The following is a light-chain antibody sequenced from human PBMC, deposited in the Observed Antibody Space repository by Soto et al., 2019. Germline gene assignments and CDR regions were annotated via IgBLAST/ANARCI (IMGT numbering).Light chain of an antibody. CDR2: GAS. CDR3: QQYGSSRGT. Sequence: EIVLTQSPGTLSLSPGERATLSCRASQSVSSSYLAWYQQKPGQAPRLLIYGASSRATGIPDRFSGSGSGTDFTLTISRLEPEDFEVYYCQQYGSSRGTFGGGTKVDIK. V-gene: IGKV3-20*01. CDR1: QSVSSSY. J-gene: IGKJ4*01.